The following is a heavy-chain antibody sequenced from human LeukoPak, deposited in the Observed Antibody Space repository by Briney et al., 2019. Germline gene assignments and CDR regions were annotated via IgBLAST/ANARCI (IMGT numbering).Heavy chain of an antibody. CDR2: VNLQGST. CDR1: AASITRTNY. J-gene: IGHJ4*02. CDR3: ARSLLSCSGGSCHSTLDY. D-gene: IGHD2-15*01. V-gene: IGHV4-4*02. Sequence: SETQSLTCGVSAASITRTNYWTWVRQPPGKGLEWIGEVNLQGSTNYNPCLMGRAAISVDMPENHISLQLTSVTAADTSVYYCARSLLSCSGGSCHSTLDYWGQRTLVTVSS.